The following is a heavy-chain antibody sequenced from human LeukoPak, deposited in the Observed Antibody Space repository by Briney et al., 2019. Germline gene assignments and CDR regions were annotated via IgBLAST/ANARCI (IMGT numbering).Heavy chain of an antibody. J-gene: IGHJ4*02. CDR3: AKTGNPATGDY. Sequence: GGSLRLSCAASGFTFSSYEMNWVRQAPGKGLEWVSYISSSGSTIYYADSVKGRFTISRDNAKNTLYLQMNSLRTEDTAVYYCAKTGNPATGDYWGQGTLVTVSS. D-gene: IGHD1-1*01. V-gene: IGHV3-48*03. CDR2: ISSSGSTI. CDR1: GFTFSSYE.